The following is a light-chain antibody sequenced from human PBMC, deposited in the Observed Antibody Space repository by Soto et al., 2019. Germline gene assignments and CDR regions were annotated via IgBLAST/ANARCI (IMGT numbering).Light chain of an antibody. CDR3: QKYNSAPQT. Sequence: DIQMTQSPSSLSASVGDRVTITRRASQGISNYLAWYQQKPGKVPKLLIYAASTLQSGVPSRFSGSGSGTDFTLTISSLQPADVATYYCQKYNSAPQTFGPGTKVDIK. J-gene: IGKJ3*01. CDR2: AAS. V-gene: IGKV1-27*01. CDR1: QGISNY.